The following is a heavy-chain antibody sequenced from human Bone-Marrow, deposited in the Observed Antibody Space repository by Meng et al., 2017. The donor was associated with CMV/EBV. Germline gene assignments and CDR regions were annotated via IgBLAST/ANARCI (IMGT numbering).Heavy chain of an antibody. D-gene: IGHD1-26*01. CDR3: ARDKGGSYLRAFDI. V-gene: IGHV3-21*01. J-gene: IGHJ3*02. CDR2: ISSSSSYI. CDR1: GFTFSSYS. Sequence: GGSLRLSCAASGFTFSSYSMNWVRQAPGKGLEWVSSISSSSSYIYYADSVKGRFTISRDNAKNSLYLQMNSLRAEDTAVYYCARDKGGSYLRAFDIWGQGTMVIGSS.